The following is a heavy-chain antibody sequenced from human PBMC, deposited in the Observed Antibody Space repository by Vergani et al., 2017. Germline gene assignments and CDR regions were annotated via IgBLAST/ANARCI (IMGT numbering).Heavy chain of an antibody. CDR1: GGSFSGYS. Sequence: QVQLQQWGAGLLKPSETLSLTCAVYGGSFSGYSWCWIRQPPRKGLEGFVEINHSGSTNYNPSLKSRVTLSVDTSKNQFSLKRSSVTAADTAVYYCARGHYDFWSGYHSYYFDYWGQGTLVTVSS. V-gene: IGHV4-34*01. J-gene: IGHJ4*02. CDR3: ARGHYDFWSGYHSYYFDY. CDR2: INHSGST. D-gene: IGHD3-3*01.